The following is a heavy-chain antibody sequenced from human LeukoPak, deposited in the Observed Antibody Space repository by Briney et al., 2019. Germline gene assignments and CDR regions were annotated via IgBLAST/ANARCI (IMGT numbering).Heavy chain of an antibody. Sequence: PSETLSLTCTVSGGSISSYYWSWLRQPPGKGLEWIGYIYYSGSTNYNPSLKSRVTISVDTFKNQFSLKLSSVTAADTAVYYCARGGGWLQYTVTVFDYWGQGTLVTVSS. J-gene: IGHJ4*02. CDR2: IYYSGST. V-gene: IGHV4-59*01. CDR3: ARGGGWLQYTVTVFDY. D-gene: IGHD5-24*01. CDR1: GGSISSYY.